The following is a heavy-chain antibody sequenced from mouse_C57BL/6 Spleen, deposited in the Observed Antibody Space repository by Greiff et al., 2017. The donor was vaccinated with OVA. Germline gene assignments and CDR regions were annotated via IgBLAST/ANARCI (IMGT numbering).Heavy chain of an antibody. V-gene: IGHV5-4*01. Sequence: EVKVVESGGGLVKPGGSLKLSCAASGFTFSSYAMSWVRQTPEKRLEWVATISDGGSYTYYPDNVKGRFTISRDNAKNNLYLQMSHLKSEDTAMYYCARDRDYGNYVYWYFDVWGTGTTVTVSS. D-gene: IGHD2-1*01. J-gene: IGHJ1*03. CDR3: ARDRDYGNYVYWYFDV. CDR1: GFTFSSYA. CDR2: ISDGGSYT.